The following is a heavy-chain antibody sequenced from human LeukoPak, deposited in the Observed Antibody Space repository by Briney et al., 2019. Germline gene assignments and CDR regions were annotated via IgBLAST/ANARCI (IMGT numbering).Heavy chain of an antibody. D-gene: IGHD3-22*01. J-gene: IGHJ4*02. CDR1: GYTFTGYY. V-gene: IGHV1-2*06. CDR3: ARAQTYYYDSSGYYYSDY. CDR2: INPNSGGT. Sequence: ASVKVSCKASGYTFTGYYMHWVRQAPGQGLEWMGRINPNSGGTNYAQKFQGRVTMTRDTSISTAYMELSRLRSDDTAVYYCARAQTYYYDSSGYYYSDYWAREPWSPSPQ.